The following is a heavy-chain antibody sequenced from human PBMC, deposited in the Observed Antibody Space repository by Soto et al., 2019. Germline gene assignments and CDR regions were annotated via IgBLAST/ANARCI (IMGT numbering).Heavy chain of an antibody. CDR3: ASLGPLGATPLDY. CDR2: IYYSGNT. J-gene: IGHJ4*01. D-gene: IGHD1-26*01. Sequence: SETLSLTCTVSGGSISSYYWSWIRQPPGKGLEWIGYIYYSGNTNYNPSLKSRVTISLDKSKSQFFLHLKSVTAADTAVYYCASLGPLGATPLDYWGHGTLVTVSS. CDR1: GGSISSYY. V-gene: IGHV4-59*12.